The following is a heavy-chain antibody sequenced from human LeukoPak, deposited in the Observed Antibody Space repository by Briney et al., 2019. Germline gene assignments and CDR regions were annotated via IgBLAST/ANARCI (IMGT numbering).Heavy chain of an antibody. V-gene: IGHV3-7*01. D-gene: IGHD2-2*01. CDR3: ASSSQYQVLSFY. CDR1: GFTFKSCC. Sequence: GGPLRLSCAASGFTFKSCCVSWLRQSPGKALEGVANIKQGGSEKFYVVCVEGLFTISRDNAKNSLYLQMNSLRAEDTAVYYCASSSQYQVLSFYWGQGTLVSVSS. J-gene: IGHJ4*02. CDR2: IKQGGSEK.